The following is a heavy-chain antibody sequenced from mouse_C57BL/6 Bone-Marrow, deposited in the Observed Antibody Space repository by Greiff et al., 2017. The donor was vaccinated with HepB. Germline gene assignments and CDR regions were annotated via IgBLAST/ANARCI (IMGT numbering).Heavy chain of an antibody. Sequence: EVKLVESGGGLVQPGGSLSLSCAASGFTFTDYYMSWVRQPPGKALEWLGFIRNKANGYTTEYSASVKGRFTISRDKYQRILYLQMNALRAEDSATYYCARYKGRAMDYWGQGTSVTVSS. J-gene: IGHJ4*01. CDR2: IRNKANGYTT. CDR3: ARYKGRAMDY. D-gene: IGHD3-3*01. V-gene: IGHV7-3*01. CDR1: GFTFTDYY.